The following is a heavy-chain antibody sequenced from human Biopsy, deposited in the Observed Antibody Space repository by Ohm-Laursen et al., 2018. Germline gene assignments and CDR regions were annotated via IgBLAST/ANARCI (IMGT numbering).Heavy chain of an antibody. D-gene: IGHD3-22*01. CDR3: ARGDYFDSNGYFWFDP. J-gene: IGHJ5*02. CDR2: IHYTGHI. CDR1: GDTISTYY. Sequence: TLSLTCTVSGDTISTYYWNWIRQTPGKGLEWIGYIHYTGHIRINPSLNSRATISVDTSKDQFSLKLSSLTAADTAVYYCARGDYFDSNGYFWFDPWDQGTLVTVSS. V-gene: IGHV4-59*08.